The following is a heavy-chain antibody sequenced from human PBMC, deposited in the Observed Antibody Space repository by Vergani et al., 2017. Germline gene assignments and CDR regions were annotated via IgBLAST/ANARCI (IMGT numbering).Heavy chain of an antibody. CDR1: GGSISSGNYY. Sequence: QVQLQESGPGLVKPSQTLSLTCIVSGGSISSGNYYWSWIRQPAGKGLDWIGRIYTSGSTNYNPSLKRRVTMSVDTSKNQFSLKLNSVTAADTAVYYCARRYYGSGSYCDYWGQGTLVTVSS. J-gene: IGHJ4*02. D-gene: IGHD3-10*01. V-gene: IGHV4-61*02. CDR2: IYTSGST. CDR3: ARRYYGSGSYCDY.